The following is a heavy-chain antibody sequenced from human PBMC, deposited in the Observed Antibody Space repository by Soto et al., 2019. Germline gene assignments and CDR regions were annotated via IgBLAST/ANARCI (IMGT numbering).Heavy chain of an antibody. Sequence: ASVKVSCKASGYTFTSYAMHWVRQAPGQRLEWMGWINAGNGNTKYSQKFQGRVTITRDTSASTAYMELSSLRSEDTAVYYCARSIVVMTAADYWGQGTLVTVS. V-gene: IGHV1-3*01. CDR1: GYTFTSYA. CDR2: INAGNGNT. J-gene: IGHJ4*02. D-gene: IGHD2-21*02. CDR3: ARSIVVMTAADY.